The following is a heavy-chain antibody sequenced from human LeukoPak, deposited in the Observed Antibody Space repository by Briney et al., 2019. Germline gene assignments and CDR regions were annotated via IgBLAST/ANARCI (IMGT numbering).Heavy chain of an antibody. CDR2: IYYSGST. Sequence: NPSETLSLTCTVSGGSISSSSYYWGWIRQPPGKGLEWIGSIYYSGSTYYKSSLKSRVTISVDTSKNQFSLKLSSVTAADTAVYYCARGRVVVVINTENYFDYWGQGTLVTVSS. V-gene: IGHV4-39*07. CDR1: GGSISSSSYY. J-gene: IGHJ4*02. D-gene: IGHD3-22*01. CDR3: ARGRVVVVINTENYFDY.